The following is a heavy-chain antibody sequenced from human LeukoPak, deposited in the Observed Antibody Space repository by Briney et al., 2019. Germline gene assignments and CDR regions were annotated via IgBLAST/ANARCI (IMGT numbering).Heavy chain of an antibody. CDR1: GFPFSSYA. J-gene: IGHJ4*02. Sequence: GGSLRLSCAASGFPFSSYAMSWVRKAPGKGLEWVSAISGIGGSTYYADSVKGRFTISRDNSKNTLYLQMNSLRAEDTAVYYCAKDRGTMIVALFDYRGQGTLVTVPS. CDR2: ISGIGGST. D-gene: IGHD3-22*01. V-gene: IGHV3-23*01. CDR3: AKDRGTMIVALFDY.